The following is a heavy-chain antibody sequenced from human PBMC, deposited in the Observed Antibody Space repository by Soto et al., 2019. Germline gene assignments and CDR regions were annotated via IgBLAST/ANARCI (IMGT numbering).Heavy chain of an antibody. D-gene: IGHD7-27*01. CDR3: ASGDGNWGLGLDF. CDR2: TRNKANSYTT. Sequence: EVQLVESGGGLVQPGGSLRLSCAASGFTFSDHYMDWVRQAPGKGLEWVGRTRNKANSYTTEYAASVKGRFTISGDDSKNSLYLQMNSLKTEDTAVYYCASGDGNWGLGLDFWGRGTLVTVSS. CDR1: GFTFSDHY. J-gene: IGHJ2*01. V-gene: IGHV3-72*01.